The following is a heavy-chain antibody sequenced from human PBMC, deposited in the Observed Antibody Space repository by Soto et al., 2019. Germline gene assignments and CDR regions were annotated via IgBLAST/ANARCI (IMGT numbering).Heavy chain of an antibody. CDR2: FNGGNGNI. D-gene: IGHD3-10*01. V-gene: IGHV1-3*05. Sequence: QVQLVQSGAEERKPGASVKGSCKASGYTFSTYAMHWVRRAPGQSLEWMGWFNGGNGNIKYSQKFEGRVTITTDTAASTAYMELNMLRSEDTAVYYCARGNVRGGCLDYWGQGTLVSVSS. CDR1: GYTFSTYA. J-gene: IGHJ4*02. CDR3: ARGNVRGGCLDY.